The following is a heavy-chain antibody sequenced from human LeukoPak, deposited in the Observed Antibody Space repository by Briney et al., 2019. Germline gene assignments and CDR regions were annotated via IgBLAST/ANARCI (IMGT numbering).Heavy chain of an antibody. CDR3: ARADDYVWGSPFDY. V-gene: IGHV1-69*04. J-gene: IGHJ4*02. Sequence: ASVKVSCTASGGTFSSYAISWVRQAPGQGLEWMGRIIPILGIANYAQKFQGRVTITADKSTSTAYMELSSLRSEDTAVYYCARADDYVWGSPFDYWGQGTLVTVSS. CDR2: IIPILGIA. D-gene: IGHD3-16*01. CDR1: GGTFSSYA.